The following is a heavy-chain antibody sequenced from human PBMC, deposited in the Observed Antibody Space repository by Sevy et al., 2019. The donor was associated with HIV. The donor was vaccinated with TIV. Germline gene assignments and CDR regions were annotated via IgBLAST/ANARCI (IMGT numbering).Heavy chain of an antibody. J-gene: IGHJ4*02. CDR2: IHHSGIT. V-gene: IGHV4-38-2*02. CDR3: ARDRKYPLYYFDY. CDR1: GYSIRNGYY. Sequence: SETLSLTCTVSGYSIRNGYYWAWIRQPPGKGLEWIGRIHHSGITHYNPSPKSRVIISVDTSKNQVSLELSSVTAADTAMYYCARDRKYPLYYFDYWGQGILVTVSS. D-gene: IGHD6-6*01.